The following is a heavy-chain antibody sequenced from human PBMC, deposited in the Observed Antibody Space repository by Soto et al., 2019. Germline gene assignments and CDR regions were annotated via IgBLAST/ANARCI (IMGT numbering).Heavy chain of an antibody. Sequence: EVQLAESGGGLVQPGGSLRLSCTASGFTFDNYWMTWVRQAPGKELERVANIKVDGSEKYYVDSVKGRLIISRDNAKNSLYLQMNSLRAEDTAVYYCARDRGWQTFDYWGQGTLVTVSS. D-gene: IGHD3-10*01. CDR2: IKVDGSEK. CDR3: ARDRGWQTFDY. J-gene: IGHJ4*02. V-gene: IGHV3-7*03. CDR1: GFTFDNYW.